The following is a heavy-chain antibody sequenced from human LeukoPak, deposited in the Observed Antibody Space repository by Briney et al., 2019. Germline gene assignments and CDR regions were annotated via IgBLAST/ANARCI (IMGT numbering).Heavy chain of an antibody. V-gene: IGHV4-4*09. D-gene: IGHD5-12*01. CDR1: GGSISSYY. CDR2: IYTSGST. J-gene: IGHJ5*02. Sequence: SETLSLTCTVSGGSISSYYWSWIRQPPGKGLEWIGYIYTSGSTNYNPSLKSRVTISVDASKNQFSLKLSSVTAADTAVYYCARRRGGYDRNWFDPWGQGTLVTVSS. CDR3: ARRRGGYDRNWFDP.